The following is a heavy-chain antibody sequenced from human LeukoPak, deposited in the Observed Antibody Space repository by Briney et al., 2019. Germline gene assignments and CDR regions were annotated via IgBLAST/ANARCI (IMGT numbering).Heavy chain of an antibody. Sequence: ASVKVSCKASGGTFSSYAISWVRQAPGQGLEWMGGIIPIFGTANYAQKFQGRVTITADESTSTAYMELSSLRSEDTAVYYCARDPTGYSSGWTYYYYGMDVWGQGTTVTVSS. CDR3: ARDPTGYSSGWTYYYYGMDV. V-gene: IGHV1-69*13. D-gene: IGHD6-19*01. CDR2: IIPIFGTA. CDR1: GGTFSSYA. J-gene: IGHJ6*02.